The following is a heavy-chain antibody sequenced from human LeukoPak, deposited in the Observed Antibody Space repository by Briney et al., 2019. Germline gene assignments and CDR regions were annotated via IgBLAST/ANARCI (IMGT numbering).Heavy chain of an antibody. Sequence: GASVKVSCKASGGTFSSYAISWVRQAPGQGLEWMGRTIPILGIANYAQKFQGRVTITADKSTSTAYMELSSLRSEDTAVYYCARGYYDILTGYYPPYGMDVWGQGTTVTVSS. J-gene: IGHJ6*02. D-gene: IGHD3-9*01. CDR2: TIPILGIA. V-gene: IGHV1-69*04. CDR3: ARGYYDILTGYYPPYGMDV. CDR1: GGTFSSYA.